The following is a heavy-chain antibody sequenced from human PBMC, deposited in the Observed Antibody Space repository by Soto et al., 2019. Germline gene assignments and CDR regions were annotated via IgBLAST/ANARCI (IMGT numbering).Heavy chain of an antibody. CDR3: ASSYGTSWYGDW. Sequence: QVQLVQSGAEVKKPGSSVKVSCRASGGTFNNYAVTWVRQAPGQGLEWMGGTIPVSGTANYAQQFQGRVRITADESTHTVYMELSSLRSEDTAMYYCASSYGTSWYGDWWGQGTLVTVSS. V-gene: IGHV1-69*01. CDR2: TIPVSGTA. J-gene: IGHJ4*02. CDR1: GGTFNNYA. D-gene: IGHD6-13*01.